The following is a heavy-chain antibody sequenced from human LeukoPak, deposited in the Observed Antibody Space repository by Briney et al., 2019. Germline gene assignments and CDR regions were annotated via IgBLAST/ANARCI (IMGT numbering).Heavy chain of an antibody. V-gene: IGHV1-2*02. CDR3: ARGIAARQYYFDY. J-gene: IGHJ4*02. D-gene: IGHD6-6*01. CDR2: INPNSGGT. CDR1: GYTFTGYY. Sequence: GASVKVSCKASGYTFTGYYMHWARQAPGQGLEWMGWINPNSGGTNYAQKFQGRVTMTRDTSISTAYMELSRLRSDDTAVYYCARGIAARQYYFDYWGQGTLVTVSS.